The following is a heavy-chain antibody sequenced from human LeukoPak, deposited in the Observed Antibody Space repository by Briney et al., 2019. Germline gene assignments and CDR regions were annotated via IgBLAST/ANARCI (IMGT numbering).Heavy chain of an antibody. V-gene: IGHV3-20*04. CDR1: GFLFDDAD. CDR3: AKDSRESSRYGMDV. CDR2: LNWNGDKT. Sequence: PGGSLRLSCVASGFLFDDADLSWVRQVPGKGLEWVCGLNWNGDKTGYADSVKGRFTISRDNSKNTLYLQMNSLRAEDTAVYYCAKDSRESSRYGMDVWGQGTTVTVSS. D-gene: IGHD6-13*01. J-gene: IGHJ6*02.